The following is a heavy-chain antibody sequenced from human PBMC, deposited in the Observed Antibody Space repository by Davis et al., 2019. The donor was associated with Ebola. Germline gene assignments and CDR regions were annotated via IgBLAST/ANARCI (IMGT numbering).Heavy chain of an antibody. Sequence: PGGSLRLSCTVSGGSISGYYWSWIRQPPGKGLEWIGYIYYSGSTSYNPSLKSRVTISVDTSKNQFSLKLSSVTAADTAVYYCARGIPAAMTFDPWGQGTLVTVSS. CDR1: GGSISGYY. J-gene: IGHJ5*02. CDR3: ARGIPAAMTFDP. CDR2: IYYSGST. D-gene: IGHD2-2*01. V-gene: IGHV4-59*01.